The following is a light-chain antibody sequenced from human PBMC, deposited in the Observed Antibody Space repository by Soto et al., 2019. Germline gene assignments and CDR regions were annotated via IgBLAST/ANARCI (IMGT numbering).Light chain of an antibody. CDR2: ASS. V-gene: IGKV1-39*01. Sequence: DIQLTQSRSSLSASVGDRVTINCRASQSIYTYLNWFQLKPGKGPKLLIFASSTLQSGVPSRFSGSGSGADFSLTISSLQPEDFATYYCQQSYSNTLSFGGGTRV. CDR3: QQSYSNTLS. J-gene: IGKJ4*01. CDR1: QSIYTY.